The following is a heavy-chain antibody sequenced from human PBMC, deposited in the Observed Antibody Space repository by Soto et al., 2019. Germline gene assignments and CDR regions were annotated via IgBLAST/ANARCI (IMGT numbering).Heavy chain of an antibody. J-gene: IGHJ3*02. V-gene: IGHV3-30*18. CDR3: AKGAEYRGGRQWLVQWVFDI. CDR1: GFTFSSYG. Sequence: QVQLVESGGGVVQPGRSLRLSCAASGFTFSSYGMHWVRQAPGKGLEWVAVISYDGSNKYYADSVKGRFTISRDNSKNTRYLKMNSGRREDRGVYYGAKGAEYRGGRQWLVQWVFDIGGQGTMVPVSS. CDR2: ISYDGSNK. D-gene: IGHD6-19*01.